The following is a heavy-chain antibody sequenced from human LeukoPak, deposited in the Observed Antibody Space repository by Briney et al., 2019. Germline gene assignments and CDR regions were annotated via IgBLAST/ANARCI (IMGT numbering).Heavy chain of an antibody. J-gene: IGHJ5*02. V-gene: IGHV1-18*01. Sequence: ASVKVSCKASGYTFTSYGISWVRQAPGQGLEWMGWISAYNGNTNYAQKLQGRVTMTTDTSTSTAYMELRSLRSDDTAVYYCSFITMVRGVISNWFDPWGQGTLVTVSS. CDR2: ISAYNGNT. CDR3: SFITMVRGVISNWFDP. CDR1: GYTFTSYG. D-gene: IGHD3-10*01.